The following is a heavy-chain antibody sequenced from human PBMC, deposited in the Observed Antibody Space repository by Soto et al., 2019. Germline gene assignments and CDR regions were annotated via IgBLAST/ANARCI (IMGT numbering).Heavy chain of an antibody. J-gene: IGHJ6*02. CDR2: MYHSGIT. V-gene: IGHV4-38-2*01. CDR1: GYSIRSGYF. D-gene: IGHD6-6*01. Sequence: PSETLSLTCAVSGYSIRSGYFWGWIRQPPGKGLEWIGSMYHSGITYSNLSLKSRVTISVDTSKNQLSLKLSSATAADTAVYYCARSMYSTSAQLYYGMDVWGQGTTVTVSS. CDR3: ARSMYSTSAQLYYGMDV.